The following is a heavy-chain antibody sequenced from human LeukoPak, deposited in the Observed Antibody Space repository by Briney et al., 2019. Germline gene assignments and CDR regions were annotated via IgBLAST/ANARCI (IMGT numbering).Heavy chain of an antibody. CDR1: GFTVSSNY. CDR2: ISSSSSYI. J-gene: IGHJ3*02. D-gene: IGHD3-22*01. CDR3: ARDLWVYYDSSGYAGAFDI. Sequence: GGSLRLSCAASGFTVSSNYMSWVRQAPGKGLEWVSSISSSSSYIYYADSVKGRFTISRDNAKNSLYLQMNSLRAEDTAVYYCARDLWVYYDSSGYAGAFDIWGQGTMVTVSS. V-gene: IGHV3-21*01.